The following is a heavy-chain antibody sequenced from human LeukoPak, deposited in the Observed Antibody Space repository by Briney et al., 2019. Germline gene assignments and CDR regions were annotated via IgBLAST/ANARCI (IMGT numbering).Heavy chain of an antibody. Sequence: VASVKVSCKASGYTFTSYAMHWVRQAPGQRLEWMGWINAGNGNTKYSQKFQGRVTITRDTSASTAYMELSSLRSEDTAVYYCATDELYYDKHDAFDIWGQGTMVTVSS. CDR1: GYTFTSYA. CDR2: INAGNGNT. D-gene: IGHD3-9*01. V-gene: IGHV1-3*01. CDR3: ATDELYYDKHDAFDI. J-gene: IGHJ3*02.